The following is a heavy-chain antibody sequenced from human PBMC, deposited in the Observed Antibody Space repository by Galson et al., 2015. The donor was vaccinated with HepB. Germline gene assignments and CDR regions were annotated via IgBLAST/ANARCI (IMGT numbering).Heavy chain of an antibody. J-gene: IGHJ3*02. D-gene: IGHD5-12*01. Sequence: SVKVSCKASGYTFTSYGITWVRQAPGQGLEWMGWISAYSGDTNSAQKFQGRVTMTTDTSTSTAYMELRSLRSDDTAAYYCARDSGYDSPLDAFDIWSQGTMVTVSS. CDR2: ISAYSGDT. CDR1: GYTFTSYG. V-gene: IGHV1-18*01. CDR3: ARDSGYDSPLDAFDI.